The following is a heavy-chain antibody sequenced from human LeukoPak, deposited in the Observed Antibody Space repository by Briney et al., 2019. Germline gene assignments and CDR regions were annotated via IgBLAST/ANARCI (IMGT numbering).Heavy chain of an antibody. D-gene: IGHD3-22*01. CDR1: GFTFSSYS. J-gene: IGHJ4*02. CDR2: ISGSSTYR. CDR3: ARDHSSGRYFDF. V-gene: IGHV3-21*01. Sequence: GGSRRLSCAASGFTFSSYSMNWVRRAPGKGLEWVSSISGSSTYRHYADSVRWRFTISRENAKNALYLQMDSLRPEHTDVYYCARDHSSGRYFDFWGQGSLLSVSS.